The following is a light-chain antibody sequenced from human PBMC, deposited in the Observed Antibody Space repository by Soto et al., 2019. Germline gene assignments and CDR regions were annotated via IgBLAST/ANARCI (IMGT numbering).Light chain of an antibody. Sequence: QSPSTLSASVGDRVTITCRASQSISGWLAWYQQRPGTAPKLMIYKASTLETGVPSRFSGSGSGTEFTLTINNLQPDDFATYYCQHYNSYSEAFGQGTKVDIK. J-gene: IGKJ1*01. CDR2: KAS. CDR1: QSISGW. CDR3: QHYNSYSEA. V-gene: IGKV1-5*03.